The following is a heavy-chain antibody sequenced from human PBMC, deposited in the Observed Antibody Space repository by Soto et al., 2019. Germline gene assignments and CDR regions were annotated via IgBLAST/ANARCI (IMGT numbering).Heavy chain of an antibody. CDR1: GGSISSGGYF. CDR3: ARGLGP. Sequence: QLQLQESGSGLVKPSQTLSLTCAVSGGSISSGGYFWSWIRQPPGKGLEWIGYIYHYGSTYYNPSLKGRVTISVDGSKHQFSLELTSVTASDTAVSYCARGLGPWGQGTLVTVSS. CDR2: IYHYGST. D-gene: IGHD3-10*01. J-gene: IGHJ5*02. V-gene: IGHV4-30-2*01.